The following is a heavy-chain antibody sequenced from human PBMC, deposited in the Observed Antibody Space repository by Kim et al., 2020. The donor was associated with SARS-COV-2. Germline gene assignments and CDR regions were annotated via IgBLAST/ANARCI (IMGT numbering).Heavy chain of an antibody. Sequence: SLKISCKGSGYSFTSYWIGWVRQMPGKGLEWMGIIYPGDSDTRYSPSFQGQVTISADKSISTAYLQWSSLKASDTAMYYCARPSRPYYYDSSGFPDAEYFQHWGQGTLVTVSS. V-gene: IGHV5-51*01. J-gene: IGHJ1*01. CDR1: GYSFTSYW. D-gene: IGHD3-22*01. CDR3: ARPSRPYYYDSSGFPDAEYFQH. CDR2: IYPGDSDT.